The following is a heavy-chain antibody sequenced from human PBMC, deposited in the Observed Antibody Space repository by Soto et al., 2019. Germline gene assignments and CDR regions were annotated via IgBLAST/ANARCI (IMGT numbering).Heavy chain of an antibody. Sequence: QVQLVQSGAEVKKPGASVKVSCKASGYTFTGYYMHWVRQAPGQGLEWMGWINPNSGGTNYAQKFQGWVTMTRDTSISTAHMELSRLRSDDTAVYYCARGKISNYVPFYYGMDVWGQGTTVTVSS. CDR1: GYTFTGYY. D-gene: IGHD4-4*01. CDR2: INPNSGGT. J-gene: IGHJ6*02. CDR3: ARGKISNYVPFYYGMDV. V-gene: IGHV1-2*04.